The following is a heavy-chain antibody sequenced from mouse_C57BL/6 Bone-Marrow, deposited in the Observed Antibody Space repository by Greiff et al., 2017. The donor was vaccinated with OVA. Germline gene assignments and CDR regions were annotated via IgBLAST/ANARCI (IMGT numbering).Heavy chain of an antibody. V-gene: IGHV5-12*01. CDR2: ISNGGGST. CDR1: GFTFSDYY. CDR3: ARHEDYYGSSYDYAMDY. D-gene: IGHD1-1*01. J-gene: IGHJ4*01. Sequence: EVMLVESGGGLVQPGGSLKLSCAASGFTFSDYYMYWVRQTPEKRLEWVAYISNGGGSTYYPDTVKGRFTISRDNAKNTLYLQMSRLKSEDTAMYYCARHEDYYGSSYDYAMDYWGQGTSVTVSS.